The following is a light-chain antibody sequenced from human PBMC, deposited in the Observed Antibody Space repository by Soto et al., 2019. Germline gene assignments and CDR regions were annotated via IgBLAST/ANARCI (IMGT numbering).Light chain of an antibody. CDR2: TTS. V-gene: IGKV3-15*01. Sequence: EIVMTQSPATLSVSPGEGATLSCRASQSVSRHLAWYQQKPGQAPRLLMYTTSTRATGVPARFSGSGSGTEFTLTISSLQSEDFAVYYCQQYESWPSFGGGTGVEI. J-gene: IGKJ4*01. CDR3: QQYESWPS. CDR1: QSVSRH.